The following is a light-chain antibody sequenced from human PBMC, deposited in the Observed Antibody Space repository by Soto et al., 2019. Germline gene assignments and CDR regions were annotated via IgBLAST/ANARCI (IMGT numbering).Light chain of an antibody. J-gene: IGKJ1*01. CDR2: DVS. CDR3: QQYSTYAT. V-gene: IGKV1-5*01. CDR1: QSLSNW. Sequence: DIQLTQSPSTLARSVVDRVTITCRASQSLSNWLAWYQQKPGKAPKLLIFDVSSLESGVPSRFSGSGSGTEFTLTISSLQPDDFATYYRQQYSTYATFGQGTKVDIK.